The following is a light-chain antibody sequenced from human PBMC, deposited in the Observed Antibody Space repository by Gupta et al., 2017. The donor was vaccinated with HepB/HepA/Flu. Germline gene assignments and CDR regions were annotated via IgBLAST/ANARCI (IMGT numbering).Light chain of an antibody. CDR2: AAS. CDR3: QQVSNFPYT. CDR1: QGVSNR. V-gene: IGKV1-12*01. J-gene: IGKJ2*01. Sequence: ILMAQSTYSVSAFVGDRVTITCRASQGVSNRLAWYQQKPGQAPKLLIYAASNWQSGVPARFSGSGSGTDFTLTITNLEPEDFATYYCQQVSNFPYTFGQGTKLEIK.